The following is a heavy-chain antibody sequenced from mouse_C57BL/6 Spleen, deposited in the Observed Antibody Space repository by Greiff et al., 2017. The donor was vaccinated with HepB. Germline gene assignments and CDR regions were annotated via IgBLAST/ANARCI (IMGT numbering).Heavy chain of an antibody. V-gene: IGHV5-17*01. D-gene: IGHD3-2*02. CDR2: ISSGSSTI. Sequence: EVKLQESGGGLVKPGGSLKLSCAASGFTFSDYGMHWVRQAPEKGLEWVAYISSGSSTIYYADTVKGRFTISRDNAKNTLFLQMTSLRSEDTAMYYCARTAQATGLFAYWGQGTLVTVSA. CDR3: ARTAQATGLFAY. J-gene: IGHJ3*01. CDR1: GFTFSDYG.